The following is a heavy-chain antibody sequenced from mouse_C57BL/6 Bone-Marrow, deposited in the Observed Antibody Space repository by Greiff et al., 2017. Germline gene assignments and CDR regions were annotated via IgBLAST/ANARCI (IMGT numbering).Heavy chain of an antibody. V-gene: IGHV1-5*01. J-gene: IGHJ4*01. CDR2: IYPGNSDT. CDR3: TRRFHYYGSSGDY. Sequence: VQLQQSGTVLARPGASVKMSCKTSGYTFTSYWMHWVKQRPGQGLEWIGAIYPGNSDTRYNQKFKGKAKLTAVTSASTAYMELSSLTNEDSAVYYCTRRFHYYGSSGDYWGQGTSVTVSS. CDR1: GYTFTSYW. D-gene: IGHD1-1*01.